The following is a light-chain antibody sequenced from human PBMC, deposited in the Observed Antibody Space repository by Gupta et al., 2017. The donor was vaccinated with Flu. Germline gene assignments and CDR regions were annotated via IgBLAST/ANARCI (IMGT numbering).Light chain of an antibody. Sequence: DIQMTQSPSSLSASVGDRVTITCRPSQSISNYLNWYQQKPGKAPNLLIYAASSLESGVPSRFSGSGSGTDFTLTISSLQPEDFTTYYCQQSYSTPYTFGQGTKLEIK. J-gene: IGKJ2*01. CDR1: QSISNY. V-gene: IGKV1-39*01. CDR2: AAS. CDR3: QQSYSTPYT.